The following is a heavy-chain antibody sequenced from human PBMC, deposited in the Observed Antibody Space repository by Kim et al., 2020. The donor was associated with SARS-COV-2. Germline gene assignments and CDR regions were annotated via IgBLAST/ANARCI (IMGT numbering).Heavy chain of an antibody. Sequence: YADSVKGRFTVSRDDGKNSVFLQMNSLRDEDTALYDCARRMALSAMDYWGQGTLVTVSS. J-gene: IGHJ4*02. V-gene: IGHV3-48*02. D-gene: IGHD2-8*01. CDR3: ARRMALSAMDY.